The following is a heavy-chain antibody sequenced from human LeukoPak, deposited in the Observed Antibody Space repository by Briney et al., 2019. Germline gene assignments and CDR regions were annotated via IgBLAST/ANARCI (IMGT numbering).Heavy chain of an antibody. CDR2: ISYDGSNK. J-gene: IGHJ4*02. V-gene: IGHV3-30*06. CDR1: GFTFSSYG. Sequence: GGSLRLSCAASGFTFSSYGMHWVRRAPGKGLEWVAVISYDGSNKYYADSVKGRFTISRDNSKNTLYLQMNSLRAEDTAVYYCAKEAIAAVDYWGQGTLVTVSS. D-gene: IGHD6-13*01. CDR3: AKEAIAAVDY.